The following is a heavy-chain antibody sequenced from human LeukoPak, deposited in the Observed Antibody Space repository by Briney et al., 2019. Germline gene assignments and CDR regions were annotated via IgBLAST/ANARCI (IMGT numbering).Heavy chain of an antibody. D-gene: IGHD3-22*01. CDR3: ARTYYYDSSGSQTFDY. Sequence: PSETLSLTCTVSGGSISSSSYYWGWIRQPPGKGLEWIGSIYYSGSTYYNPSLKSRVTISVDTSKNQFSLKLSSVAAADTAVYYCARTYYYDSSGSQTFDYWGQGTLVTVSS. V-gene: IGHV4-39*07. CDR2: IYYSGST. CDR1: GGSISSSSYY. J-gene: IGHJ4*02.